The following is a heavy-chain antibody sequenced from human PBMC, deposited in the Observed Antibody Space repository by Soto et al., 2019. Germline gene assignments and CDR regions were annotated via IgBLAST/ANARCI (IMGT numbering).Heavy chain of an antibody. CDR1: GGTFSSYA. CDR3: ARGVFRTETYYYDSSGYYFDY. Sequence: QVQLVQSGAEVKKPGSSVKVSCKASGGTFSSYAISWVRQAPGQGLEWMGGIIPIFGTANYAQKFQGRVTITADKSTSTAYMELSSLRSEDTAVYYCARGVFRTETYYYDSSGYYFDYWGQGTLVTVSS. V-gene: IGHV1-69*06. J-gene: IGHJ4*02. CDR2: IIPIFGTA. D-gene: IGHD3-22*01.